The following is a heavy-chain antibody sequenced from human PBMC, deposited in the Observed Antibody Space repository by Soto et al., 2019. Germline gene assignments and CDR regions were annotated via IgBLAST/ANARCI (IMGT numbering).Heavy chain of an antibody. J-gene: IGHJ6*02. CDR2: INAGNGNT. CDR1: GYTFTNYA. V-gene: IGHV1-3*01. D-gene: IGHD3-10*01. Sequence: ASVKVSCKASGYTFTNYAMHWVRQAPGHRLEWMGWINAGNGNTKYSQKFQGRVTITRDTSASTAYMELSSLRSEDTAVYYCARCPYGSGSSPYYYYGMDVWGQGTTVTV. CDR3: ARCPYGSGSSPYYYYGMDV.